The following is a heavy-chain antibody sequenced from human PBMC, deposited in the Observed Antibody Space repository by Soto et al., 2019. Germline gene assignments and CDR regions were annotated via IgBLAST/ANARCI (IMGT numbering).Heavy chain of an antibody. CDR2: IYYSGST. CDR1: GGSISSSSYY. CDR3: AGPIGYCSSTSCRDDAFDI. Sequence: QLQLQESGPGLVKPSETLSLTCTVSGGSISSSSYYWGWIRQPPGKGLEWIGSIYYSGSTYYNPSIKSRVTRAVNTSNTQCSLKLISVTAAGTAVYYCAGPIGYCSSTSCRDDAFDIWGQGTMVTVSS. V-gene: IGHV4-39*01. J-gene: IGHJ3*02. D-gene: IGHD2-2*01.